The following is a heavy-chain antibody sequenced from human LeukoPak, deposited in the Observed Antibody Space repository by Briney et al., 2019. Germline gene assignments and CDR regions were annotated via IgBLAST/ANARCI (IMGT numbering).Heavy chain of an antibody. J-gene: IGHJ2*01. CDR3: VRDRDPRKRGIHWFFDL. V-gene: IGHV3-30*04. D-gene: IGHD7-27*01. Sequence: GGSLRLSCATSGFTLNSFAMHWVRQSPGRGLEWVAVISYDAQYRYYADSLKGRFTISRDDSKNTLALQMKSLGPDDSATYYCVRDRDPRKRGIHWFFDLWGRGALVTVSS. CDR1: GFTLNSFA. CDR2: ISYDAQYR.